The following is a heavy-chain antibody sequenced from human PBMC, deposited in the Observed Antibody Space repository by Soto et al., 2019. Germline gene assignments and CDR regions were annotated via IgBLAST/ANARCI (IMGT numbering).Heavy chain of an antibody. CDR1: GFTFSSYG. V-gene: IGHV3-33*01. D-gene: IGHD4-17*01. Sequence: GGSLRLSCAASGFTFSSYGMHWVRQAPGKGLEWVAVIWYDGSNKYYADSVKGRFTISRDNSKNTLYLQMNSLRAEDTAVYYCARDGTQYLDYGDYGGFDYWGQGTLVTVSS. J-gene: IGHJ4*02. CDR2: IWYDGSNK. CDR3: ARDGTQYLDYGDYGGFDY.